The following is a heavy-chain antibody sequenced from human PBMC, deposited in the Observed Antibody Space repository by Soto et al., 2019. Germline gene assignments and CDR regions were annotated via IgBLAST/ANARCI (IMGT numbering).Heavy chain of an antibody. CDR1: GFTFSSYW. V-gene: IGHV3-74*01. CDR2: INSDGSST. J-gene: IGHJ5*02. Sequence: EVQLVESGGGLVQPGGALRLSCAASGFTFSSYWMHWVRQAPGKGLVWVSRINSDGSSTSYADSVKGRFTISRDNAKNTLYLQMNSPRAEDTAVYYCAKARWFGEKGWFDPWGQGTLVTVSS. CDR3: AKARWFGEKGWFDP. D-gene: IGHD3-10*01.